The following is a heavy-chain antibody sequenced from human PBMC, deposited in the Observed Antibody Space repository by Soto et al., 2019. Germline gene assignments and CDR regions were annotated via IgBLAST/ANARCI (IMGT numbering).Heavy chain of an antibody. CDR2: IYHSGST. CDR3: ARGRSGFFRYFDY. V-gene: IGHV4-4*02. D-gene: IGHD3-10*01. Sequence: SETLSLTCAVSGGSISSSNWWSWVRQPPGKGLEWIGEIYHSGSTNYNPSLKSRVTISVDKSKNQFSLKLSSVTAADTAVYYCARGRSGFFRYFDYWGHGTLVTVSS. CDR1: GGSISSSNW. J-gene: IGHJ4*01.